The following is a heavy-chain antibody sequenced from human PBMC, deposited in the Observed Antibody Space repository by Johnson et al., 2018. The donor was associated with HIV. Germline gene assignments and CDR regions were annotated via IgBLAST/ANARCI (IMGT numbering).Heavy chain of an antibody. D-gene: IGHD3-16*01. J-gene: IGHJ3*02. CDR3: GSPSLPWGIDAFDI. CDR2: IHNTGVP. CDR1: GFTVSGKF. V-gene: IGHV3-53*01. Sequence: VQLVESGGGFIQPGGSLKLSCAASGFTVSGKFMGWVRLAPGQGLEWVSYIHNTGVPEYASSVQGRFTLSRDISKNTLDLQMNSLRPEDTAVYYCGSPSLPWGIDAFDIWGQGTMVTVSS.